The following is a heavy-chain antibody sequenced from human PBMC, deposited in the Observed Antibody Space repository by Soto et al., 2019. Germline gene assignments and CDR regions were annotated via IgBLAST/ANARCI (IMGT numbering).Heavy chain of an antibody. D-gene: IGHD3-3*01. CDR1: GFTFSDYY. CDR3: ARGENVLRFLEWLQTFDY. Sequence: QVQLVESGGGLVKPGGSLRLSCAASGFTFSDYYMSWVRQAPGKGLEWVSYISSSGSTIYYADSVKGLFTISRDNAKNSQYLQMNSLRAEDTAVYYCARGENVLRFLEWLQTFDYWGQGTLVTVSS. J-gene: IGHJ4*02. CDR2: ISSSGSTI. V-gene: IGHV3-11*01.